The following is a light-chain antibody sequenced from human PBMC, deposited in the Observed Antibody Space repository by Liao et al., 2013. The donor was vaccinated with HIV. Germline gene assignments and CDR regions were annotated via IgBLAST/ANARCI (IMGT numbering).Light chain of an antibody. V-gene: IGLV3-1*01. CDR3: QTWDNSFVA. CDR1: GLGDKY. J-gene: IGLJ2*01. CDR2: EDT. Sequence: SYEMTQPPSVSVSPGQTASVTCSGDGLGDKYVSWYQQRPGHSPILVIYEDTKRPSGIPERFSGSNSGNTATLTISGTLPSDEAEYFCQTWDNSFVAFGGGTRLTVL.